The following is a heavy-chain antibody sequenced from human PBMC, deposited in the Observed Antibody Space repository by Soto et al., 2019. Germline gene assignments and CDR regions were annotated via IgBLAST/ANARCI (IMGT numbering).Heavy chain of an antibody. J-gene: IGHJ6*02. CDR2: IKSKTDGGTT. D-gene: IGHD1-1*01. CDR3: TTIRELEPDYYYYGMDV. CDR1: GCTFSNAW. V-gene: IGHV3-15*01. Sequence: PGGSLRLSCAASGCTFSNAWMSWVRQAPGRGLEWVGRIKSKTDGGTTDYAAPVKGRFTIPRDDSKNTLYLQMNSLKTEDTAVYYRTTIRELEPDYYYYGMDVWGQGTTVTGSS.